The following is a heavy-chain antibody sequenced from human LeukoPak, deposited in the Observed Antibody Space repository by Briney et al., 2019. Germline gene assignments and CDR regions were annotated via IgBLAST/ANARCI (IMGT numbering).Heavy chain of an antibody. CDR3: AGPSGWFDL. Sequence: SETLSLTCNVSGDSINSRNSYWGWIRQPPGKGLEWIGSIYYSGNTYYSPSLKSRVSIAVDTSKNQFTLRLSSVTAADTAVYYCAGPSGWFDLWGQGTLVIVSS. J-gene: IGHJ5*02. CDR2: IYYSGNT. CDR1: GDSINSRNSY. D-gene: IGHD1-26*01. V-gene: IGHV4-39*01.